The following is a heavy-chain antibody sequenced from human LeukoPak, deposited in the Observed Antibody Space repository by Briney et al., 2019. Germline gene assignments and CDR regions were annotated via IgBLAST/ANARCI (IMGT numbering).Heavy chain of an antibody. J-gene: IGHJ4*02. CDR1: GFTFSDYY. D-gene: IGHD3-10*01. Sequence: GGSLRLSCAASGFTFSDYYMSWIRQAPGKGLEWVSYISSSSSYTNYADSVKGRFTISRDNAKNSLYPRMNSLRAEDTAVYYCARGSRVWFGELLFDYWGQGTLVTVSS. CDR2: ISSSSSYT. CDR3: ARGSRVWFGELLFDY. V-gene: IGHV3-11*06.